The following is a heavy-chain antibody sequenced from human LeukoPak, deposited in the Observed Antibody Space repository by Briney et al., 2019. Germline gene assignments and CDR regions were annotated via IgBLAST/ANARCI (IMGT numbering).Heavy chain of an antibody. J-gene: IGHJ4*02. D-gene: IGHD6-6*01. CDR3: ARGSAARPA. CDR2: INHSGST. V-gene: IGHV4-34*01. Sequence: SETLSLTCAVYGGSFSGYYWSWIRQPPGKGLEWIGEINHSGSTNYNPSLKSRVTISVDTSKNQFSLKLSSVTAADTAAYYCARGSAARPAWGQGTLVTVSS. CDR1: GGSFSGYY.